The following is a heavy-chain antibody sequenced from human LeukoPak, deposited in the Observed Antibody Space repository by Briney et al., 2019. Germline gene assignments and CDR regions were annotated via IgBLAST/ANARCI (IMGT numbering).Heavy chain of an antibody. Sequence: SVKVSCKASGGAFSSYAISWVRQAPGQGLEWMGGIIPIFGTANYAQKFQGRVTITADESTSAAYMELSRLRSDDTAVYYCAISSTLPRNGMDVWGQGTTVIASS. CDR1: GGAFSSYA. CDR3: AISSTLPRNGMDV. CDR2: IIPIFGTA. J-gene: IGHJ6*02. D-gene: IGHD2-2*01. V-gene: IGHV1-69*13.